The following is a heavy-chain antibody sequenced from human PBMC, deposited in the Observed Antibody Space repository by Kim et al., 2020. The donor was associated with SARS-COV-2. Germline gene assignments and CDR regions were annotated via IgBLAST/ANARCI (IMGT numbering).Heavy chain of an antibody. CDR3: ARDSLFGPFTSGKGLDY. J-gene: IGHJ4*02. Sequence: GGSLRLSCAASGFTVSSNYMSWVRQAPGKGLEWVSVIYSGGSTYYADSVKGRFTISRDNSKNTLYLQMNSLRAEDTAVYYCARDSLFGPFTSGKGLDYWGQGTLVTVSS. CDR1: GFTVSSNY. V-gene: IGHV3-66*02. CDR2: IYSGGST. D-gene: IGHD3-10*01.